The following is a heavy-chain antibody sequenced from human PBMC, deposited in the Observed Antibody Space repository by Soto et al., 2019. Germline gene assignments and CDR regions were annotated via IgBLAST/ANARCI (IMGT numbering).Heavy chain of an antibody. V-gene: IGHV3-33*01. D-gene: IGHD3-10*01. CDR2: IWYDGSNK. CDR3: ARDLLWFGEVAPYYGMDV. Sequence: QPGGSLRLSCAASGFTFSSYGMHWVRQAPGKGLEWVAVIWYDGSNKYYADSVKGRFTIPRDNSKNTLYLQMNSLRAEDTAVYYCARDLLWFGEVAPYYGMDVWGQGTTVTVSS. CDR1: GFTFSSYG. J-gene: IGHJ6*02.